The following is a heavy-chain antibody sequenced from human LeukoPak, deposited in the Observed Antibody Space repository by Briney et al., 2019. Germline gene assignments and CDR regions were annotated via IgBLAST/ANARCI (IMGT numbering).Heavy chain of an antibody. J-gene: IGHJ4*02. Sequence: GGSLRLSCAASGFTFSTYGMHWVRQAPGKGLEWVAAIWYDGSNKFYADSVKGRFTISRDNAKNSLYLQMNSLRAEDTAVYYCARAPFCSSTSCPNVIDYWGQGTLVTVSS. D-gene: IGHD2-2*01. CDR1: GFTFSTYG. CDR2: IWYDGSNK. CDR3: ARAPFCSSTSCPNVIDY. V-gene: IGHV3-33*01.